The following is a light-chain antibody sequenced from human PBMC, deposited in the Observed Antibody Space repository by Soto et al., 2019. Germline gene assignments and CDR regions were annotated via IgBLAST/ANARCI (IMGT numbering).Light chain of an antibody. J-gene: IGLJ1*01. CDR2: DVG. CDR3: NSYRTVSTYV. CDR1: SSDIGGYNF. V-gene: IGLV2-14*01. Sequence: QSVLTRPASVSGSPGQSITIACTGTSSDIGGYNFVSWYQQHPGKAPKLLIYDVGNRPSGVSNRFSGSKSGNTASLTISGLQAEDEAHYYCNSYRTVSTYVFGTGTKLTVL.